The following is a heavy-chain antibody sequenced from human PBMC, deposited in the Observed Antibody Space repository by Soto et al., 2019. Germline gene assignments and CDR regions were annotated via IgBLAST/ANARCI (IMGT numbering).Heavy chain of an antibody. CDR3: ARVRFGEWGYAMDV. CDR1: GVTFSDCY. D-gene: IGHD3-10*01. Sequence: QVQLVESGGGLVKPGGSLRLSCAVSGVTFSDCYMNWIRQAPGKGLEWVSYISSSGTSINYAGSVMGRFTISRDNAKNSLYLQMNSLRAEDTAMYYCARVRFGEWGYAMDVWGQGTTVTVSS. J-gene: IGHJ6*02. V-gene: IGHV3-11*01. CDR2: ISSSGTSI.